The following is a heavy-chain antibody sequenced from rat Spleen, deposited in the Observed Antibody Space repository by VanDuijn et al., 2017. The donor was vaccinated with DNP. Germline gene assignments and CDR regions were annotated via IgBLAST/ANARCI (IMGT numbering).Heavy chain of an antibody. CDR3: ARGSGTYYWYFDF. CDR1: GFTFSNYY. J-gene: IGHJ1*01. CDR2: ISYDGGIT. D-gene: IGHD5-1*01. V-gene: IGHV5-25*01. Sequence: EVQLMESGGGLVQPGRSLKLSCAASGFTFSNYYMAWVRQAPTKGLEWVAYISYDGGITNYGDSVKGRFTISRDNAKSTLYLQMYSLRSEDMATYYCARGSGTYYWYFDFWGPGTMVTVSS.